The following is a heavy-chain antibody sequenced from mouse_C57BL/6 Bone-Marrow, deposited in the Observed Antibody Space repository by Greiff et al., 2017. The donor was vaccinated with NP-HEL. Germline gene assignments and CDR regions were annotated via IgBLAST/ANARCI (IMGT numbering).Heavy chain of an antibody. CDR2: ISYSGST. J-gene: IGHJ4*01. CDR1: GYSITSDY. D-gene: IGHD1-1*01. V-gene: IGHV3-8*01. CDR3: ARLYGKGSYAMDY. Sequence: DVMLVESGPGLAKPSQTLSLTCSVTGYSITSDYWNWIRKFPGNKLEYMGYISYSGSTYYNPSLKSRISITRDTSKNQYYLQLNSVTTEDTATYYCARLYGKGSYAMDYWGQGTSVTVSS.